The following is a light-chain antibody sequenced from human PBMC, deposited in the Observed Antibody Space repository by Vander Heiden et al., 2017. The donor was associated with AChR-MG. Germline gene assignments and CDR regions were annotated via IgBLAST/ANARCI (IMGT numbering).Light chain of an antibody. V-gene: IGKV3D-15*01. Sequence: EIVMTQSPATLSVSQGDRATLSCRASQSVSSNLAWYQQKPGQAPRLLIYGASTRATGIPARFSGTGSGTEFTLTISSLQSEDFAVYYCQQHGYWPPWTFGQGTKLEIK. J-gene: IGKJ1*01. CDR1: QSVSSN. CDR3: QQHGYWPPWT. CDR2: GAS.